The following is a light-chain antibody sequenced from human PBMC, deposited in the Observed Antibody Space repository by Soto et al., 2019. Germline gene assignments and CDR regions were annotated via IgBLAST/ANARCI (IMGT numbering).Light chain of an antibody. CDR3: CSFTNSYTWV. V-gene: IGLV2-14*01. CDR2: EVS. J-gene: IGLJ3*02. CDR1: SSDVGGYNY. Sequence: QSALTQPACVSGSPGQSITISCTGTSSDVGGYNYVSWFQHHPGKVPKLMIYEVSHRPSGVSDRFSGSKSGTTASLTISGLQAEDEADYYCCSFTNSYTWVFGGGTKLTVL.